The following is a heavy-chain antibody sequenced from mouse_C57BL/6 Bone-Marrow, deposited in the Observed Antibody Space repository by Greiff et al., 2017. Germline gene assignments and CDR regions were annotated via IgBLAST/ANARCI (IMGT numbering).Heavy chain of an antibody. CDR3: ARRRAYGSSYPWYFDV. D-gene: IGHD1-1*01. J-gene: IGHJ1*03. Sequence: QVQLKESGPELVKPGASVKISCKASGYTFTDYYINWVKQRPGQGLEWIGWIFPGSGSTYYNEKFKGKATLTVDKSSSTAYMLLSSLTSEDSAVYFCARRRAYGSSYPWYFDVWGTGTTVTVSS. CDR1: GYTFTDYY. V-gene: IGHV1-75*01. CDR2: IFPGSGST.